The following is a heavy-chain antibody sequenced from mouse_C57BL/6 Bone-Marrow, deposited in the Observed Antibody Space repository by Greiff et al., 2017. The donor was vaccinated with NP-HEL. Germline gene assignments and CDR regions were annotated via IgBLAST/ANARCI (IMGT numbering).Heavy chain of an antibody. CDR2: INPYNGGT. J-gene: IGHJ3*01. V-gene: IGHV1-19*01. CDR1: GYTFTDYA. CDR3: AMSYYDYDWFAY. Sequence: EVQLQQSGPELVRPGVSVKISCKGSGYTFTDYAMHWVKQSHGKSLEWIGVINPYNGGTSYNQKFKGKATLTVDKSSSTAYMELNSLTSEDSAVYYCAMSYYDYDWFAYWGQGTLVTVSA. D-gene: IGHD2-4*01.